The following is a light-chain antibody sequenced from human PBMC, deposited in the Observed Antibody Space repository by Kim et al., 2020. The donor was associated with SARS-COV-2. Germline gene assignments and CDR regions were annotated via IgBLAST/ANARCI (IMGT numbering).Light chain of an antibody. CDR3: SSYAGTNNVI. CDR1: SSDIGTYNH. Sequence: GQSVAISWTGTSSDIGTYNHVSWYQQHPGKAPKLLIYDVSKRPSGVPDRFSACKSGNTASLTVSGLQAEDEADYYCSSYAGTNNVIFGGGTQLTV. J-gene: IGLJ2*01. V-gene: IGLV2-8*01. CDR2: DVS.